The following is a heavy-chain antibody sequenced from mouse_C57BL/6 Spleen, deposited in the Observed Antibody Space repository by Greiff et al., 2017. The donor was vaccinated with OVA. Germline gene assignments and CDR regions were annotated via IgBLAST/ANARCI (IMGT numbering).Heavy chain of an antibody. Sequence: VQLQQSGPELVKPGASVKISCKASGYTFTDYYMNWVKQSHGKSLEWIGDINPNNGGTSYNQKFKGKATLTVDKSSSTAYMELRSLTSEDSAVYYCEKRGLYYYGSSAYFDYWGQGTTLTVSS. J-gene: IGHJ2*01. CDR1: GYTFTDYY. CDR3: EKRGLYYYGSSAYFDY. D-gene: IGHD1-1*01. V-gene: IGHV1-26*01. CDR2: INPNNGGT.